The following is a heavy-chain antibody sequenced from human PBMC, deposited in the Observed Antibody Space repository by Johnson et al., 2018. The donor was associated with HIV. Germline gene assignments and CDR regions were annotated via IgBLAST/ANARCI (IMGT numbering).Heavy chain of an antibody. Sequence: EQLEESGGGLVKPGGSLRLSCAASGFTFSNAWMSWVRQAPGKGLEWVGRIKSKTDGGTTDYAAPVKGRCTISRDDSKNTLYLQMNSLKTEDTDGYYCLVAPNAFDIWGQGTMVTVSS. J-gene: IGHJ3*02. V-gene: IGHV3-15*01. CDR2: IKSKTDGGTT. CDR3: LVAPNAFDI. D-gene: IGHD5-12*01. CDR1: GFTFSNAW.